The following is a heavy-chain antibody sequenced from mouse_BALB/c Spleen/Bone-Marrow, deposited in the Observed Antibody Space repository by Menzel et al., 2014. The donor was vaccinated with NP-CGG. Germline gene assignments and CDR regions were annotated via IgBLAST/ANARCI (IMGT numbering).Heavy chain of an antibody. Sequence: EVKLVESGGGLVQPGGSRKLSCAASGFTFSNFGMHWVRQAPEKGLEWVAYISSGSSTIFYADTVKGRFTVSRDNPKNTLFLQMTSLRSEDTAMYYCTRGGNWDDFDYWGQGTTLTVSS. CDR1: GFTFSNFG. CDR2: ISSGSSTI. CDR3: TRGGNWDDFDY. D-gene: IGHD4-1*01. J-gene: IGHJ2*01. V-gene: IGHV5-17*02.